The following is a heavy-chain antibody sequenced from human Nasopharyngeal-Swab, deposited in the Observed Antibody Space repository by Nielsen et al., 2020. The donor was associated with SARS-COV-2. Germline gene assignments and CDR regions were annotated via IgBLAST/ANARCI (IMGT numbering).Heavy chain of an antibody. CDR1: GGSISGYY. Sequence: SETLSLTCTVSGGSISGYYWTWIRQPAGKGLEWIGRIYMSGITNYNPSLKSRVTISVDTSKNQFSLKLSSVTAADTAVYYCARDLAYYYDSSGYYWAGYYYGMDVWGQGTTVTVSS. CDR3: ARDLAYYYDSSGYYWAGYYYGMDV. V-gene: IGHV4-4*07. D-gene: IGHD3-22*01. J-gene: IGHJ6*02. CDR2: IYMSGIT.